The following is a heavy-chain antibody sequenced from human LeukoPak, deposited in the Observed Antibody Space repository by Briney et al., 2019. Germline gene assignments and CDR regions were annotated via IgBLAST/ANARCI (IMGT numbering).Heavy chain of an antibody. CDR1: GFTFSSYS. CDR3: AKAGSIRFDY. CDR2: ISSSSSYI. V-gene: IGHV3-21*04. D-gene: IGHD1-26*01. Sequence: GGSLRLSCAASGFTFSSYSMNWVRQAPGKGLEWVSSISSSSSYIYYADSVKGRFTISRDNAKNSLYLQMRTLGAEDTAVYYCAKAGSIRFDYWGQGTLVTVSS. J-gene: IGHJ4*02.